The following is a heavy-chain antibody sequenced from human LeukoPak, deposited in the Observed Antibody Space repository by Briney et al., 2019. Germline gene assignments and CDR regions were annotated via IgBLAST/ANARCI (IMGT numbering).Heavy chain of an antibody. D-gene: IGHD6-19*01. J-gene: IGHJ4*02. CDR2: ISDSGANT. V-gene: IGHV3-23*01. Sequence: GGSLRLSCAASGFTFSSYSMSWVRQAPGKGLEWVSIISDSGANTYYADSVRGRFTISRDNSKNTLYLQMNSLRAEDTAVYYCARGASLWLAQIDYWGQGTLVTVSS. CDR1: GFTFSSYS. CDR3: ARGASLWLAQIDY.